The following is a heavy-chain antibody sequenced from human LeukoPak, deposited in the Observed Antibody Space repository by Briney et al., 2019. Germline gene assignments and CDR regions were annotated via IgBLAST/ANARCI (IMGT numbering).Heavy chain of an antibody. CDR2: IIPILGIA. D-gene: IGHD3-10*01. CDR1: GGTFSSYA. CDR3: ATPGTMVRGVIRYYFDY. Sequence: ASVTVSFKASGGTFSSYAISWVRQAPGQGLEWMGRIIPILGIANYAQKFQGRVTITADKSTSTAYMELSSLRSEDTAVYYCATPGTMVRGVIRYYFDYWGQGTLVTVSS. V-gene: IGHV1-69*04. J-gene: IGHJ4*02.